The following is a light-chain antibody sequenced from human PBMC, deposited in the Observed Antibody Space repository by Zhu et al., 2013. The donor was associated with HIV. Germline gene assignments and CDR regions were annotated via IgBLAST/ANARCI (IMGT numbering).Light chain of an antibody. J-gene: IGKJ1*01. CDR3: QEYNSYWT. CDR1: QSIQRY. CDR2: AAS. V-gene: IGKV1-39*01. Sequence: DVQMTQFPSSLSASVGDKVTITCRASQSIQRYLNWYQQKVGKAPKLLIYAASTLQSGVPSRFSGSGSGTDFTLTISTLQPEDFATYYCQEYNSYWTFGQGTKVEIK.